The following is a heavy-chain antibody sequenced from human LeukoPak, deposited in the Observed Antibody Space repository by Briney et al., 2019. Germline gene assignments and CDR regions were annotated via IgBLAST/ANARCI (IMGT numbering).Heavy chain of an antibody. D-gene: IGHD3-10*01. CDR2: MNPNSGNT. J-gene: IGHJ6*03. V-gene: IGHV1-8*02. CDR1: GYTFTGYY. Sequence: GASVKVSCKASGYTFTGYYMHWVRQATGQGLEWMGWMNPNSGNTGYAQKFQGRVTMTRNTSISTAYMELSSLRSEDTAVYYCAIRYGSGEKYYYYYYMDVWGKGTTVTVSS. CDR3: AIRYGSGEKYYYYYYMDV.